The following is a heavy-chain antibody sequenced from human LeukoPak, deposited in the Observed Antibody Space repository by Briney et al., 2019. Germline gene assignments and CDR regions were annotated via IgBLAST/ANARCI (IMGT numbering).Heavy chain of an antibody. CDR3: AKDTSFDYVWGTYRPTLYYYGLDV. D-gene: IGHD3-16*02. Sequence: GGSLRLSCAASGLTFRNFGMHWVRQAPGKGLEWLAAISFDRSNKFYVVSVKGRFTISRDNSKRAVYLQMNSLRVEDTAVYFCAKDTSFDYVWGTYRPTLYYYGLDVWGQGTTVIVSS. V-gene: IGHV3-30*18. J-gene: IGHJ6*02. CDR1: GLTFRNFG. CDR2: ISFDRSNK.